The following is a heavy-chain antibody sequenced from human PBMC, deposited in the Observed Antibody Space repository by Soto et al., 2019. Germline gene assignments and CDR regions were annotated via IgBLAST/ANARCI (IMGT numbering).Heavy chain of an antibody. D-gene: IGHD2-2*01. CDR2: IIPIFGTA. J-gene: IGHJ6*02. CDR3: ARDGGYCSSTSCLYGMDV. CDR1: GGTFSSYA. Sequence: SVKVSCKASGGTFSSYAISCVRQAPGQGLEWMGGIIPIFGTANYAQKFQGRVTITADESTSTAYMELSSLRSEDTAVYYCARDGGYCSSTSCLYGMDVWGQGTTVTVSS. V-gene: IGHV1-69*13.